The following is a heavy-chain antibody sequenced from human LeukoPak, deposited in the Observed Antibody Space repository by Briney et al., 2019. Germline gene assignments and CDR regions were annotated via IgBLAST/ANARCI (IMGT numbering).Heavy chain of an antibody. Sequence: SVKVSCKASGGTFSSYAISWVRQAPGQGLEWMGGIIPIFGTANYAQKFQGRVTITADESTSTAYMELSSLRSEDTAVYYCARDPIAAAGPNDAFDIWGQGTMVTVSS. D-gene: IGHD6-13*01. CDR3: ARDPIAAAGPNDAFDI. CDR1: GGTFSSYA. J-gene: IGHJ3*02. V-gene: IGHV1-69*13. CDR2: IIPIFGTA.